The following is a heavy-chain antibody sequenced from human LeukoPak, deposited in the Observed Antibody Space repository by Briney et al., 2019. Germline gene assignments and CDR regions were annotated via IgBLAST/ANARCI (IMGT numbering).Heavy chain of an antibody. CDR3: ARLGQRWLQFDWDAFDI. CDR1: GGSFSGYY. V-gene: IGHV4-34*01. J-gene: IGHJ3*02. Sequence: ASETLSLTCAVYGGSFSGYYWSWIRQPPGKGLEWIGEINHSGSTNYNPSLKSRVTISVDTSKNQFSLKLSSVTAADTAVYYCARLGQRWLQFDWDAFDIWGQGTMVTVSS. D-gene: IGHD5-24*01. CDR2: INHSGST.